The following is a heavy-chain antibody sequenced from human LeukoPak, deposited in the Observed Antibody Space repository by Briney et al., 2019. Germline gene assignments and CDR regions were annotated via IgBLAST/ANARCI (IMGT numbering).Heavy chain of an antibody. J-gene: IGHJ4*02. D-gene: IGHD3-9*01. CDR1: GGSISSYY. V-gene: IGHV4-59*01. CDR3: ARSGLRYFDWSDY. CDR2: IYYSGST. Sequence: KPSETLSLTCTVSGGSISSYYWSWIRQPPGKGLEWIGYIYYSGSTNYNPSLKSRVTISVDTSKNQFSLKLSSVTAADTAVYYCARSGLRYFDWSDYWGQGTLVTVSS.